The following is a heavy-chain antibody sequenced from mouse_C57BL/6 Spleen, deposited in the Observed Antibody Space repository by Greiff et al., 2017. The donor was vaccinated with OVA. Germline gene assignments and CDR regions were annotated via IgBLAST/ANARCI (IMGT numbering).Heavy chain of an antibody. Sequence: VKLVESGPGLVQPSQSLSITCTVSGFSLTSYGVHWVRQSPGKGLEWLGVIWSGGSTDYNAAFISRLSISKDNSKSQVFFKMNSLQADDTAIYYCARNLYYTEAWFAYWGQGTLVTVSA. D-gene: IGHD1-1*01. CDR2: IWSGGST. CDR3: ARNLYYTEAWFAY. J-gene: IGHJ3*01. V-gene: IGHV2-2*01. CDR1: GFSLTSYG.